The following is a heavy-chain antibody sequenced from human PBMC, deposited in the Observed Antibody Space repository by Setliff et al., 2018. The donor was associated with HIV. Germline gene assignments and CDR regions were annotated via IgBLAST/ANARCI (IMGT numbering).Heavy chain of an antibody. J-gene: IGHJ6*02. CDR1: GFIFSTYS. CDR3: TRAGYGHGFDI. V-gene: IGHV3-48*04. CDR2: ISTSGDTI. Sequence: GGSLRLSCAASGFIFSTYSMNWVRQSPGKGLEWLSYISTSGDTIYYADSVKGRFTISRDNAKNTLYLQMNSLRAEDTAVYYCTRAGYGHGFDIWGQGTTVTVSS. D-gene: IGHD5-18*01.